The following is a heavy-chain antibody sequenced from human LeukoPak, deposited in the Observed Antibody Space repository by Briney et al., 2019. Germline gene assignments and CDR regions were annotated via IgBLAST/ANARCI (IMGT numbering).Heavy chain of an antibody. CDR2: ISGSGGST. V-gene: IGHV3-23*01. Sequence: GGSLRLFCAASGFTFSSYAMSWVRQATGKGLEWVSAISGSGGSTYYADSVKGRFTISRDNSKNTLYLQMNSLRAEDTAVYYCAKESYDILTGYFDYWGQGTLVTVSS. D-gene: IGHD3-9*01. CDR1: GFTFSSYA. CDR3: AKESYDILTGYFDY. J-gene: IGHJ4*02.